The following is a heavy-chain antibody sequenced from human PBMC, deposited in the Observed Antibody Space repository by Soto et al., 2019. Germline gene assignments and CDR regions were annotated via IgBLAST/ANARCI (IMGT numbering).Heavy chain of an antibody. CDR1: GGSIGTTTYY. J-gene: IGHJ1*01. D-gene: IGHD3-22*01. CDR2: IYYSGAT. V-gene: IGHV4-39*01. CDR3: GRYFDTSGRAYLWH. Sequence: SETLSLTCTVSGGSIGTTTYYWGWIRQPPGQGLEWIGTIYYSGATYYNPSLKSRLTISVDTSKNQFSLKLTSVTAADTAVYYCGRYFDTSGRAYLWHWGEGTIVTVYS.